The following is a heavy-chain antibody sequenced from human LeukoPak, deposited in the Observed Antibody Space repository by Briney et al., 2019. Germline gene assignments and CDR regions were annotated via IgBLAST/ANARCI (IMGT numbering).Heavy chain of an antibody. Sequence: GGSLRLSCAASGFTVSSNYMTWVRQAPGKGLEWVSLIYSAGGTYYTDSVKGRFTISRDNSKNTLYLQMNSLRAEDTAVYYCARDCCNSAWYSDWGQGTLVTVSS. V-gene: IGHV3-53*01. CDR1: GFTVSSNY. CDR3: ARDCCNSAWYSD. CDR2: IYSAGGT. D-gene: IGHD2/OR15-2a*01. J-gene: IGHJ4*02.